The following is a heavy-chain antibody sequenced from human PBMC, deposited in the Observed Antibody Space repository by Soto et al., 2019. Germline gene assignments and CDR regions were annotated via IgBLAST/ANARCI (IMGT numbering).Heavy chain of an antibody. CDR2: IGRGDDK. CDR1: GFTFSDYV. CDR3: AKDGITGGQHYYGMDV. Sequence: PVGSLRLSCEASGFTFSDYVMNWVRQAPGKGLEWVSTIGRGDDKYYADSVKGRFTISSDTSKNKLFLQMNSLRAEDTALYFCAKDGITGGQHYYGMDVWGQGTTVTV. J-gene: IGHJ6*02. V-gene: IGHV3-23*01. D-gene: IGHD2-15*01.